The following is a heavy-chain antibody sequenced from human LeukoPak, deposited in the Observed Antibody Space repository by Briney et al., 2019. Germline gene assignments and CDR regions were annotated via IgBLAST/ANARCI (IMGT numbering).Heavy chain of an antibody. J-gene: IGHJ4*02. CDR2: INPNSGGT. CDR3: ARVAVPYYYDSSGYLTYFDY. CDR1: GYTFTGYY. Sequence: GASVKVSCKASGYTFTGYYIHWERQAPGQGLEWMGWINPNSGGTNYAQKFQGRVTMTRDTSISIAYMELSRLRSDDTAVYYCARVAVPYYYDSSGYLTYFDYWGQGTLVTVSS. D-gene: IGHD3-22*01. V-gene: IGHV1-2*02.